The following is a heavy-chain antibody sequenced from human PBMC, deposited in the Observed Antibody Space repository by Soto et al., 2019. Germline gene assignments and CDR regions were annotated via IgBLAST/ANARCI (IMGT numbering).Heavy chain of an antibody. Sequence: GASVKVSCKASGYTFTGYYMHWVRQAPGQGLEWMGWINPNSGGTNYAQKFQGWVTMTRDTSISTAYMELSRLRSDDTAVYYCARDFGITGTTSYYYYGMDVWGQGTTVTVSS. V-gene: IGHV1-2*04. CDR3: ARDFGITGTTSYYYYGMDV. CDR2: INPNSGGT. CDR1: GYTFTGYY. D-gene: IGHD1-20*01. J-gene: IGHJ6*02.